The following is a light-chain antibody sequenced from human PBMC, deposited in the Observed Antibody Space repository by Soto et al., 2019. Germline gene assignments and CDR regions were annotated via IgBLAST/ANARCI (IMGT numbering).Light chain of an antibody. CDR2: DAS. V-gene: IGKV3D-15*01. CDR1: QSVSNN. CDR3: QQYNNWPLT. Sequence: EIVLTQSPGTLSLSPGERATLSCRASQSVSNNDLAWYQQKPGQPPRLLIYDASTRATGIPARFSGSQSGTEFTLTISSLLSEDFAVYSCQQYNNWPLTFGGGTKVDIK. J-gene: IGKJ4*01.